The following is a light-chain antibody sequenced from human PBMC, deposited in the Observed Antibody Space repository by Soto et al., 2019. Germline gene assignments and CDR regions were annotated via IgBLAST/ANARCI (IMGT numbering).Light chain of an antibody. CDR3: QQYNNWPPIT. CDR1: QTISSW. J-gene: IGKJ5*01. CDR2: KAS. V-gene: IGKV1-5*03. Sequence: DIQMTQSPSTLSASVRDRVTITCRASQTISSWLAWFQQRPGRAPKFLIYKASTLKSGVPSRFSGSGSGTEFTLTISSLQPDDFAVYYCQQYNNWPPITFGQGIRLEI.